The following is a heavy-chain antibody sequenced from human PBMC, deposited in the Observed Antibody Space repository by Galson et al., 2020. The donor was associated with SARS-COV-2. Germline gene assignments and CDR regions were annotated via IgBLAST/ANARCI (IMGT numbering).Heavy chain of an antibody. Sequence: GGSLRLSCAASGFTFINHDMYWVRQATGKGLEWVATITVTGDTYYADSVKGRLTISRDSAKNSLYLHMNSLRAGDTAVYYCARGSEYNFWSGYYSLDNFYGMDVGGQGTTVTISS. J-gene: IGHJ6*02. CDR2: ITVTGDT. CDR3: ARGSEYNFWSGYYSLDNFYGMDV. CDR1: GFTFINHD. V-gene: IGHV3-13*01. D-gene: IGHD3-3*01.